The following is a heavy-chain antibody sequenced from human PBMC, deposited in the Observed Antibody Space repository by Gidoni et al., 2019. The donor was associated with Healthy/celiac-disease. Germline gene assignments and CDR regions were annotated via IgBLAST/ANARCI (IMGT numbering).Heavy chain of an antibody. D-gene: IGHD3-10*01. CDR2: FDPEDGET. J-gene: IGHJ6*02. Sequence: QVQLVQSGAEVKKHGASVKVSCKVSGYTLTELSMHWVRQAPGKGLEWMGGFDPEDGETIYAQKFQGRVTMTEDTSTDTAYMELSSLRSEDTAVYYCATEDPLLWFGDRRYYYYGMDVWGQGTTVTVSS. CDR3: ATEDPLLWFGDRRYYYYGMDV. CDR1: GYTLTELS. V-gene: IGHV1-24*01.